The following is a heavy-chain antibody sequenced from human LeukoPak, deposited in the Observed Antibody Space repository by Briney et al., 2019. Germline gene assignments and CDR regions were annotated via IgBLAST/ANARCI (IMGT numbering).Heavy chain of an antibody. CDR2: IYHSGST. CDR3: ARHGLSTQASDI. J-gene: IGHJ3*02. CDR1: GGSISSGGYS. V-gene: IGHV4-30-2*01. Sequence: SQTLSLTCAVSGGSISSGGYSWSWIPRPPGKGLVRIGYIYHSGSTYYNPSLKSRVTILVDRSKHQFSLKLSSVTAADTAVYYCARHGLSTQASDIWGQGTMVTVSS.